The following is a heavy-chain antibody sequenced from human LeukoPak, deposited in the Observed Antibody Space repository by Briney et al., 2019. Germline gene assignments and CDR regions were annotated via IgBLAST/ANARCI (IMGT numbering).Heavy chain of an antibody. CDR3: ARGAVTTSWFDP. D-gene: IGHD4-17*01. J-gene: IGHJ5*02. CDR1: GYMFTGYY. Sequence: ASVKVSCKASGYMFTGYYIHWVRRAPGQGLEWMGWINSNSGDTKYAQKFQGRVTMTRDTSISTAYMELSRLRSDDTAVYYCARGAVTTSWFDPWGQGTLVTVSS. V-gene: IGHV1-2*02. CDR2: INSNSGDT.